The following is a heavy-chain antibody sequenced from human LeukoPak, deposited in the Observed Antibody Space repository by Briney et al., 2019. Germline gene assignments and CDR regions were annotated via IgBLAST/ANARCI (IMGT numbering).Heavy chain of an antibody. J-gene: IGHJ4*02. CDR1: XX. Sequence: XXMXXVRXAPGXGLEWVSSISSSSSYIYYADSVKGRFTISRDNAKNSLYLQMNSLRAEDTAVYYCARKSGNYDWGQGTLVTVSS. CDR3: ARKSGNYD. CDR2: ISSSSSYI. V-gene: IGHV3-21*01. D-gene: IGHD4-11*01.